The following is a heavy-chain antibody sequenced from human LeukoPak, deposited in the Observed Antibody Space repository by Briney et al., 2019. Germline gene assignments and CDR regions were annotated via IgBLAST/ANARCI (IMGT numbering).Heavy chain of an antibody. V-gene: IGHV3-30*04. Sequence: GGSLRLSCAASGFTFNIYPLHWVRQAPGKGLEWVTLISYDGKKTYYADSVTGRFTISRDNAKNTLYLQMNNLRAEDTAVYYCARESGWGLPHAFDLWGQGTMVAVSS. D-gene: IGHD3-3*01. CDR3: ARESGWGLPHAFDL. CDR2: ISYDGKKT. J-gene: IGHJ3*01. CDR1: GFTFNIYP.